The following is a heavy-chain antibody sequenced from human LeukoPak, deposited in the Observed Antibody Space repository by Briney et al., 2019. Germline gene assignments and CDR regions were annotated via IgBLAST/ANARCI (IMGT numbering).Heavy chain of an antibody. CDR1: GFTFSEYD. V-gene: IGHV3-13*01. Sequence: PGGSLRLSCAASGFTFSEYDMHWVRQATGKGLEWVSAIDTAGDTYYTASVNGRFTISRENAKNSLYLQMNSLRAGDTAVYYCARVAKERVGGVYYFDYWGQGTLVTVSS. CDR2: IDTAGDT. J-gene: IGHJ4*02. CDR3: ARVAKERVGGVYYFDY. D-gene: IGHD1-1*01.